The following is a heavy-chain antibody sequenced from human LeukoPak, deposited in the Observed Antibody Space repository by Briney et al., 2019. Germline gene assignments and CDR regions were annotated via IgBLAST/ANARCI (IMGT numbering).Heavy chain of an antibody. CDR1: GYTFTSYW. D-gene: IGHD2-2*01. CDR3: VRLSSRSCDY. V-gene: IGHV5-51*01. Sequence: GESLKISCKASGYTFTSYWIGWVRQVPGKGLEWMGIIYHGDSDTRYSPSFQGQVTISVDESISSASLQWSFLKASDTGMYYCVRLSSRSCDYWGQGTLVTVSS. J-gene: IGHJ4*02. CDR2: IYHGDSDT.